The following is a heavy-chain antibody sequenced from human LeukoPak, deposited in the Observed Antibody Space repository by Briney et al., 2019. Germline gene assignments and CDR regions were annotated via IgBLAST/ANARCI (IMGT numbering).Heavy chain of an antibody. CDR1: GGSISSSSYY. J-gene: IGHJ4*02. CDR2: IYYSGST. D-gene: IGHD3-16*02. CDR3: ARASYDYVWGSYRYTLNFDY. V-gene: IGHV4-39*07. Sequence: SETLSLTCTVSGGSISSSSYYWGWIRQPPGKGLEWIGSIYYSGSTYYNPSLKSRVTISVDTSKNQFSLKLSSVTAADTAVYYCARASYDYVWGSYRYTLNFDYWGQGTLVTVSS.